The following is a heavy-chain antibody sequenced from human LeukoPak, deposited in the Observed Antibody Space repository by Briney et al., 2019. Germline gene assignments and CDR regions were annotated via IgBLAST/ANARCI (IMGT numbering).Heavy chain of an antibody. J-gene: IGHJ3*02. V-gene: IGHV1-18*01. CDR2: ISAYNGNT. D-gene: IGHD3-3*01. CDR3: ARTGTYYDFWSGYYLAHDAFDI. Sequence: ASVKVSCKASGYTFTSYGISWVRQAPGQGLEWMGWISAYNGNTNYAQKLQGRVTMTTDTSTSTAYMELRSLRSDDTAVYYCARTGTYYDFWSGYYLAHDAFDIWGQGTMVTASS. CDR1: GYTFTSYG.